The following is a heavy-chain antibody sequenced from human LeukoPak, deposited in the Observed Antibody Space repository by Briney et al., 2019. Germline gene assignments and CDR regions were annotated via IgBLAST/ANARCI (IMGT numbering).Heavy chain of an antibody. J-gene: IGHJ4*02. D-gene: IGHD6-19*01. V-gene: IGHV3-23*01. CDR2: ISDSGTRT. CDR1: GFTFSSYD. CDR3: AKDSRRTSGWYYFDY. Sequence: TGGSLRLSCAASGFTFSSYDMGWVRQAPGKGLEWASAISDSGTRTYFADPVKGRFTISRDNFKNTLHLHMNSLRAEDTAVYYCAKDSRRTSGWYYFDYWGQGTLVTVSS.